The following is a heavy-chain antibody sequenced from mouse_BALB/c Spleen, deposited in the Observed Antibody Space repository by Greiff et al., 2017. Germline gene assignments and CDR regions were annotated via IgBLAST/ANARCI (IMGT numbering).Heavy chain of an antibody. Sequence: QVQLKESAAELARPGASVKMSCKASGYTFTSYTMHWVKQRPGQGLEWIGYINPSSGYTEYNQKFKDKTTLTADKSSSTAYMQLSSLTSEDSAVYYCARTGEEGPFAYWGQGTLVTVSA. CDR2: INPSSGYT. CDR1: GYTFTSYT. J-gene: IGHJ3*01. V-gene: IGHV1-4*02. CDR3: ARTGEEGPFAY. D-gene: IGHD3-3*01.